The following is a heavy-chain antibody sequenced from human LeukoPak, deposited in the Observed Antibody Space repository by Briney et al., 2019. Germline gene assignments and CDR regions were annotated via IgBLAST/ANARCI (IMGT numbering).Heavy chain of an antibody. Sequence: GGSLRLSCAASGFTFSSYAMSWVRQAPGKGLEWVSAISGSGGSTYYADSVKGRFTISRDNSRNTLYLQMNSLRAEDTAVYYCAKFGSSGYSVLFDYWGQGTLVTVSS. CDR3: AKFGSSGYSVLFDY. D-gene: IGHD3-22*01. CDR2: ISGSGGST. J-gene: IGHJ4*02. V-gene: IGHV3-23*01. CDR1: GFTFSSYA.